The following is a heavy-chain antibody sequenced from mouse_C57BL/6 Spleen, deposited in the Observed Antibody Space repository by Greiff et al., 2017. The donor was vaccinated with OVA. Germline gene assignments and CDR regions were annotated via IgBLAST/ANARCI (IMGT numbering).Heavy chain of an antibody. CDR3: ARDDYYGSSPYAMDY. CDR1: GFTFSDSG. J-gene: IGHJ4*01. Sequence: EVKLVGSGGGLVKPGGSLKLSRAASGFTFSDSGMHLVRSAPKKGVGWGSYLSSGSSTNYYADTVKGRFTISRDNDKNTLFLQMTSLRSEDTAMYYCARDDYYGSSPYAMDYWGQGTSVTVSS. CDR2: LSSGSSTN. D-gene: IGHD1-1*01. V-gene: IGHV5-17*01.